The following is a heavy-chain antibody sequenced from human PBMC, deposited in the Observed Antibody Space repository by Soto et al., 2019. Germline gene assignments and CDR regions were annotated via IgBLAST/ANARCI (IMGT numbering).Heavy chain of an antibody. CDR1: GYRFPNYW. CDR3: ARQGGTGWKRYSGMDV. Sequence: PGESLTISCKATGYRFPNYWIAWVRQMPGKGLEWMGIIYPDDSDTRYSPSFQGQVTISADKSITTAYLQWSSLKAPDTAIYYCARQGGTGWKRYSGMDVWGQGNTVTISS. V-gene: IGHV5-51*01. J-gene: IGHJ6*02. CDR2: IYPDDSDT. D-gene: IGHD3-9*01.